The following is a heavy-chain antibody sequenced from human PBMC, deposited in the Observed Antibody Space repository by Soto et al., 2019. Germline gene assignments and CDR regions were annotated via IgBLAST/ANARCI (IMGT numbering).Heavy chain of an antibody. Sequence: ESLKMTCKVYGYNFGGDWISWVRNTPGKGLEWMGRIDHTDSSSNYNPSFEGHVTVSAEKSISTAYLEWSSLKTSDTAIYYCARHGAYTFSENFDFWGQGTLVTVSS. V-gene: IGHV5-10-1*01. CDR3: ARHGAYTFSENFDF. CDR2: IDHTDSSS. J-gene: IGHJ4*02. D-gene: IGHD3-10*01. CDR1: GYNFGGDW.